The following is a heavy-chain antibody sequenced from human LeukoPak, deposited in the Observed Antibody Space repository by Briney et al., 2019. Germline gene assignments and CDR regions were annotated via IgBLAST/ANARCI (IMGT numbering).Heavy chain of an antibody. J-gene: IGHJ6*02. D-gene: IGHD6-13*01. V-gene: IGHV3-33*06. CDR3: AKELSKSSSWGYYYYYGMDV. CDR1: GFTFSSYG. Sequence: GRSLRLSCAASGFTFSSYGMHWVRQAPGKGLEWVAVIWYDGSNKYYADSVKGRFTISRDNSKNTLYLQMNSLRAEDTAVYYCAKELSKSSSWGYYYYYGMDVWGQGTAVTVSS. CDR2: IWYDGSNK.